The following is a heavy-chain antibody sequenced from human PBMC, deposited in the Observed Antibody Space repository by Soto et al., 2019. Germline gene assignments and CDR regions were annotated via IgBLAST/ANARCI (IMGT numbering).Heavy chain of an antibody. Sequence: QVQLQQWGAGLLKPSETLSLTCAVYGGSFSGYYWSWIRQPPGKGLEWIGEINHSGSTNYNPSLKSRVTISVDTSKNQFSLKLSSVTAADTAVYYCASRSIAARPSRFDPWGQGTLVTVSS. V-gene: IGHV4-34*01. CDR2: INHSGST. D-gene: IGHD6-6*01. CDR3: ASRSIAARPSRFDP. CDR1: GGSFSGYY. J-gene: IGHJ5*02.